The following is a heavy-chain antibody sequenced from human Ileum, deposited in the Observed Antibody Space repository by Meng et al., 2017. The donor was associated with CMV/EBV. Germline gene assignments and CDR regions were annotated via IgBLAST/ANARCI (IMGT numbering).Heavy chain of an antibody. D-gene: IGHD3-3*02. V-gene: IGHV4-39*07. CDR2: IYKSGST. CDR1: GCSLRSMTYY. Sequence: LKLTDSSHGLLKPPGPLSVTCTVSGCSLRSMTYYWGYIRHPTGKGLEWIGCIYKSGSTYYNPSLKIRVTISVDTSKNQFSLKLNSVTAADTAVYYCVRQFWSGGNGLFDLWGQATLVTVSS. CDR3: VRQFWSGGNGLFDL. J-gene: IGHJ5*01.